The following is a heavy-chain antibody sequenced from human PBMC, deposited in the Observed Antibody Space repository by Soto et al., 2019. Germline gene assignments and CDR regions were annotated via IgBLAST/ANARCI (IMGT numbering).Heavy chain of an antibody. CDR1: GFTFDDYA. D-gene: IGHD3-22*01. Sequence: GGSLRLSCAASGFTFDDYAMHWVRQAPGKGLEWVSGISWNSGNIFYADSVKGRFTISRDSAKTFLYLQMNSLRAEDTALYYCAKGGGYSTYYYMDVWGKGTTVTVSS. V-gene: IGHV3-9*01. CDR2: ISWNSGNI. CDR3: AKGGGYSTYYYMDV. J-gene: IGHJ6*03.